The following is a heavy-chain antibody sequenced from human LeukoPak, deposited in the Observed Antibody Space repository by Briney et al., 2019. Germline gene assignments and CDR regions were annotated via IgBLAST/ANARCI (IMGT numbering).Heavy chain of an antibody. Sequence: GGSLRLSCAASGFTFSSHWMHWVRQAPGEGLLWVSGIKGDGSTTIYADSVKGRFTISRDNSKNTFYLQLNTLRADDTAVYYCAKPISGGLAVAADWIAPWGQGTLVVVSS. D-gene: IGHD6-19*01. CDR1: GFTFSSHW. J-gene: IGHJ5*01. CDR2: IKGDGSTT. V-gene: IGHV3-74*01. CDR3: AKPISGGLAVAADWIAP.